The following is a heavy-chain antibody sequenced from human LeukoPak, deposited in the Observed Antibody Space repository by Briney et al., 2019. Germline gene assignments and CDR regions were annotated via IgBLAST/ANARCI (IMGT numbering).Heavy chain of an antibody. D-gene: IGHD3-10*01. Sequence: ASVKVSCKASGYTFTSYGISWVRQAPGQGLEWMGWISAYNGNTNYAQKLQGRVTMTTDTSTSTAYMELRSLRSDDTAVYYCARDANGSGSLVFDYWGQGILVTVSS. J-gene: IGHJ4*02. V-gene: IGHV1-18*01. CDR2: ISAYNGNT. CDR3: ARDANGSGSLVFDY. CDR1: GYTFTSYG.